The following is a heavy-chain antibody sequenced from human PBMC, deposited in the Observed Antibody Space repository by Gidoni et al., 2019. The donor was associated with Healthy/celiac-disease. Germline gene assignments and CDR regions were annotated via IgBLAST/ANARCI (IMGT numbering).Heavy chain of an antibody. CDR3: ARVPRTTVTTYGWFDP. J-gene: IGHJ5*02. CDR1: GGSTSRGGYY. V-gene: IGHV4-31*03. Sequence: QVQLQESGPGLVKPSQTLSLTCTVSGGSTSRGGYYWSWIRQHPGKGLEWIGYIYYSGSTYYNPSLKSRVTISVDTSKNQFSLKLSSVTAADTAVYYCARVPRTTVTTYGWFDPWGQGTLVTVSS. D-gene: IGHD4-4*01. CDR2: IYYSGST.